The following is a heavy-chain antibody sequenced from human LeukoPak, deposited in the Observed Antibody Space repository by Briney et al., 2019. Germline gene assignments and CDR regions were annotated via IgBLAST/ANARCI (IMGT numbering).Heavy chain of an antibody. V-gene: IGHV1-2*02. CDR1: GYTFTGYY. J-gene: IGHJ4*02. Sequence: GASVKVSCKASGYTFTGYYMHWVRQAPGQGLEWMGWINPNSCCTNYAQKFQGRVTMTRDTSISTAYMELSRLRSDDTAVYYCARASTGGYYYGSGSQNFDYWGQGTLVTVSS. CDR2: INPNSCCT. CDR3: ARASTGGYYYGSGSQNFDY. D-gene: IGHD3-10*01.